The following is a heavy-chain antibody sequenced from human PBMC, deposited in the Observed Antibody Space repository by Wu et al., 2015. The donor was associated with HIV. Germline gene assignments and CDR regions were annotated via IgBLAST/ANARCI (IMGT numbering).Heavy chain of an antibody. V-gene: IGHV1-69*05. CDR3: ASPRSPGFSSAWPTYFDY. Sequence: QVHLVQSGAEVKKPGSSVKISCKASGNTFNAINWVRQAPGQGLEWMGGIIPLFGTGEYAQIFQGRVTITTDESTSTACMRLSSLRSEDTAVYFCASPRSPGFSSAWPTYFDYWGQGTLVTVSS. CDR1: GNTFNA. J-gene: IGHJ4*02. D-gene: IGHD6-25*01. CDR2: IIPLFGTG.